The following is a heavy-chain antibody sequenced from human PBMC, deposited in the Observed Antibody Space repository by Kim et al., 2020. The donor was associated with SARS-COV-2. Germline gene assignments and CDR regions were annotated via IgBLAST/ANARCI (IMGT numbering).Heavy chain of an antibody. Sequence: GGSLRLSCAASGFTFSSYGMHWVRQAPGKGLEWVAVIWYDGSNKYYADSVKGRFTISRDNSKNTLYLQMNSLRAEDTAVYYCARSETRDYYGMDVWGQGTTVTVSS. V-gene: IGHV3-33*01. CDR3: ARSETRDYYGMDV. CDR2: IWYDGSNK. CDR1: GFTFSSYG. J-gene: IGHJ6*02. D-gene: IGHD1-1*01.